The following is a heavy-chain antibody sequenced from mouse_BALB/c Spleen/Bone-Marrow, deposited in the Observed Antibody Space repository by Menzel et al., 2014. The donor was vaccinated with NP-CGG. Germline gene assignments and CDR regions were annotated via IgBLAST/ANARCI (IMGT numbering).Heavy chain of an antibody. CDR3: ARDAMDY. CDR1: GYTFTDYA. CDR2: ISTYYGDA. Sequence: VMLVESGAELVRPGVSVKISCKGSGYTFTDYAMHWVKQSHAKSLEWIGVISTYYGDASYNQKFKGKATMTVDKSSSTAYMELARLTPEDSAIYYCARDAMDYWGQGTSVTVSS. J-gene: IGHJ4*01. V-gene: IGHV1S137*01.